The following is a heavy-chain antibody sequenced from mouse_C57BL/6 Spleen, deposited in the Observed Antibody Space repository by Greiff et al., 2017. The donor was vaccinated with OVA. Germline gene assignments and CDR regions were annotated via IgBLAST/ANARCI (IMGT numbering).Heavy chain of an antibody. Sequence: VQLQQSGPELVKPGASVKISCKASGYTFTDYYMNWVKQSHGKSLEWIGDINPNNGGTSYNQKFKGKATLTVDKSSSTAYMELRSLTSEDSAVYYCARVGLLRSNWYFDVWGTGTTVTVSS. CDR1: GYTFTDYY. D-gene: IGHD1-1*01. J-gene: IGHJ1*03. CDR3: ARVGLLRSNWYFDV. CDR2: INPNNGGT. V-gene: IGHV1-26*01.